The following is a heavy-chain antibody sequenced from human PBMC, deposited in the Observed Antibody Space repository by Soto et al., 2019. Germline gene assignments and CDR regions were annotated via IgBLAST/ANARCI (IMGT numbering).Heavy chain of an antibody. D-gene: IGHD3-9*01. J-gene: IGHJ6*02. CDR3: ARDLDYDIWTGWSGMDV. Sequence: PLETLSLTCTVSGGSVSSGSYYRSWIRKPPGKGLEWIGYIYYSGSTNYNPSLKSRVTISVDTSKNQFSLKLSSVTAADTAVYYCARDLDYDIWTGWSGMDVWGQGTTVTVSS. V-gene: IGHV4-61*01. CDR1: GGSVSSGSYY. CDR2: IYYSGST.